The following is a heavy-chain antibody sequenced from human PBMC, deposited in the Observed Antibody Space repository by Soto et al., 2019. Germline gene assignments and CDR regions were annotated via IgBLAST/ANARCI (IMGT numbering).Heavy chain of an antibody. CDR3: ARDMVSHYDSSGYYPLDY. V-gene: IGHV1-69*01. J-gene: IGHJ4*02. Sequence: QVQLVQSGAEVKKPGSSVKVSCKASGGTFSGYAISWVRQAPGQGLEWMGGIIPIFGTANYAQKFQGRVTITADESTSTAYMELSSLRSEDTAVYYCARDMVSHYDSSGYYPLDYWGQGTLVTVSS. CDR2: IIPIFGTA. D-gene: IGHD3-22*01. CDR1: GGTFSGYA.